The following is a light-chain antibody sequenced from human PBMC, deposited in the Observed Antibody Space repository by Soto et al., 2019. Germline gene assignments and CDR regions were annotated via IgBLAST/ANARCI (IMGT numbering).Light chain of an antibody. CDR3: SSYAGSSHYV. CDR1: SSDVGAYNY. CDR2: EVS. J-gene: IGLJ1*01. Sequence: VLTQPPSASGSPGQSVTISCTGTSSDVGAYNYISWYQQHPGKAPKLMIYEVSKRPSGVPVRFSGSKSGNTASLTVSGLQAEDEADYYCSSYAGSSHYVFGTGTKVTVL. V-gene: IGLV2-8*01.